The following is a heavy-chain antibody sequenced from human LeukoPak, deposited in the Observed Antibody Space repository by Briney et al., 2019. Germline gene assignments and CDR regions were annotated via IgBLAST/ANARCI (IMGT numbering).Heavy chain of an antibody. D-gene: IGHD5-12*01. Sequence: HPSETLSLSCAVSGGSFSGYYWSWIRQPPGKGLEWIGEINHSGNTNYNPSLKSRVTISVDTSNNQFSLKLSSVTAADTAVYYCARDGYMLATIFDFWGQGTLVTVSS. J-gene: IGHJ4*02. CDR1: GGSFSGYY. CDR3: ARDGYMLATIFDF. V-gene: IGHV4-34*01. CDR2: INHSGNT.